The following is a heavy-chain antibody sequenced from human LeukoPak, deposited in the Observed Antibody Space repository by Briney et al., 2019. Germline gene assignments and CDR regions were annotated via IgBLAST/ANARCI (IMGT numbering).Heavy chain of an antibody. J-gene: IGHJ4*02. V-gene: IGHV1-2*02. Sequence: ASVTVSWKASGYTFTGYYMHWVRQLPGHGLEWMGWIQPNRGGTIYGQKFQGRATMTRDTSISTAYMELSRLRSDDTAVYYCASLLGYCSGGRCSPYYFDYWGQGTLVTVSS. CDR2: IQPNRGGT. CDR3: ASLLGYCSGGRCSPYYFDY. CDR1: GYTFTGYY. D-gene: IGHD2-15*01.